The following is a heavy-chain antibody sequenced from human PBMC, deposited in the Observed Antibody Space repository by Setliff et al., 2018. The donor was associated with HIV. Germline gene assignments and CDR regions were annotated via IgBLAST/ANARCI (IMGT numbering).Heavy chain of an antibody. CDR2: INPSGGST. J-gene: IGHJ4*02. V-gene: IGHV1-46*01. CDR1: GGTFSSYG. Sequence: ASVKVSCKASGGTFSSYGISWVRQAPGQGLEWMGIINPSGGSTSYAQKFQGRVTMTRDTSTSTVYMELSSLRSEDTAVYYCASAYYDYVWGSYRGCHYDYWGQGTLVTVSS. CDR3: ASAYYDYVWGSYRGCHYDY. D-gene: IGHD3-16*02.